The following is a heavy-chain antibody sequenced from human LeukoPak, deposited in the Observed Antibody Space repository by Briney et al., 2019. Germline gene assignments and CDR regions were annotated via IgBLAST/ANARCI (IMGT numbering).Heavy chain of an antibody. CDR1: GGSFSSYY. CDR3: ARDSGNPIPYYYYGMDV. D-gene: IGHD1-14*01. V-gene: IGHV4-59*01. J-gene: IGHJ6*02. Sequence: PSETLSLTCAVYGGSFSSYYWSWIRQPPGKGLEWIGYIYYSGSTNYNPSLKSRVTISVDTSKNQFSLKLSSVTAADTAVYYCARDSGNPIPYYYYGMDVWGQGTTVTVSS. CDR2: IYYSGST.